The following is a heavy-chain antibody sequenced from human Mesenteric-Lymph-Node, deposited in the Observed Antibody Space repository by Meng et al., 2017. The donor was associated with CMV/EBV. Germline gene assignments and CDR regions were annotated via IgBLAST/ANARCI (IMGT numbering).Heavy chain of an antibody. V-gene: IGHV3-9*01. Sequence: SLKISCAASGFTFDDYAMHWVRQAPGKGLEWVSGISWNSGSIGYADSVKGRFTISRDNAKNSLYLQMNSLRAEDTALYYSAKKGSSSDYFDYWGQGTLVTVSS. CDR2: ISWNSGSI. D-gene: IGHD6-6*01. J-gene: IGHJ4*02. CDR3: AKKGSSSDYFDY. CDR1: GFTFDDYA.